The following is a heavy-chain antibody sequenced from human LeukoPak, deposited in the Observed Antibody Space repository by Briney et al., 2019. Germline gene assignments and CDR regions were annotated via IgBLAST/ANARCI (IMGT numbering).Heavy chain of an antibody. CDR1: GGSISSSY. J-gene: IGHJ6*03. CDR2: IYYSGST. Sequence: NPSETLSLTCTVSGGSISSSYWAWIRKPPGKGRGGFGYIYYSGSTNYNPSLKSRVTISVDTSKNQFSLKLSSVTAADTAVYYCARVVYSYGYYYYMDVWGKGTTVTVSS. CDR3: ARVVYSYGYYYYMDV. V-gene: IGHV4-59*13. D-gene: IGHD5-18*01.